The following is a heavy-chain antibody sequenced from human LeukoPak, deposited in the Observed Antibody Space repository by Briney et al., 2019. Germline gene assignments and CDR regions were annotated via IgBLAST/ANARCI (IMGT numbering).Heavy chain of an antibody. CDR1: GDSISSGSYY. CDR3: AREHSCGDFDY. J-gene: IGHJ4*02. V-gene: IGHV4-61*01. D-gene: IGHD6-25*01. Sequence: SETLSLTCTVSGDSISSGSYYWSWNRQPPGKGLEWIGYISYRGTTNYNPSLKSRVTMSVDTSKNQFSLKLSSVSAADTAVYYCAREHSCGDFDYWGQGTLVTVSS. CDR2: ISYRGTT.